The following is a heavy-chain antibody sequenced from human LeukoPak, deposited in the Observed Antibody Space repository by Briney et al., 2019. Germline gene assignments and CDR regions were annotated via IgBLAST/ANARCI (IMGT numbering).Heavy chain of an antibody. J-gene: IGHJ5*02. CDR1: GFTFSSYW. V-gene: IGHV3-7*02. CDR3: SKSGWDPRP. D-gene: IGHD1-26*01. CDR2: IKPDGSVI. Sequence: GGSLRLSCAASGFTFSSYWMAWVRQAPGRGLEWVASIKPDGSVIYYGDSVKGRFTLSRDNTKNALHLQMNSLRAEDTAVYYCSKSGWDPRPWRQGNLVTVSS.